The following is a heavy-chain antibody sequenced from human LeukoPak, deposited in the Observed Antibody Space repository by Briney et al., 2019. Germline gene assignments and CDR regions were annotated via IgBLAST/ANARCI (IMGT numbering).Heavy chain of an antibody. Sequence: QAGGSLRLSCAASGFTFSSYGMHWVRQAPGKGLEWVAFIRYDGSNKYYADSVKGRFTISRDNSKNTLYLQMNSLRAEDTAVYYCAKDRSRWAVTATFDYWGQGTLVTVSS. J-gene: IGHJ4*02. CDR3: AKDRSRWAVTATFDY. V-gene: IGHV3-30*02. D-gene: IGHD2-21*02. CDR1: GFTFSSYG. CDR2: IRYDGSNK.